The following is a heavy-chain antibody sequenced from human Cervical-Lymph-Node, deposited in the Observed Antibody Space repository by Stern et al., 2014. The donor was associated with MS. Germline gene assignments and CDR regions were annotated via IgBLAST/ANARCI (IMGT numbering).Heavy chain of an antibody. D-gene: IGHD1-26*01. V-gene: IGHV3-33*01. Sequence: QVQLVESGGGVVQPGRSLRLSCAASGFTFSSYGMHWVRQAPGKGLEWVAILWYDGTHKYYADSVKVRFIISIDNSKNTMHLQMNSLRAEDTAVYYCARDSLSGTYSLDYWGQGTVVTVSS. J-gene: IGHJ4*02. CDR3: ARDSLSGTYSLDY. CDR1: GFTFSSYG. CDR2: LWYDGTHK.